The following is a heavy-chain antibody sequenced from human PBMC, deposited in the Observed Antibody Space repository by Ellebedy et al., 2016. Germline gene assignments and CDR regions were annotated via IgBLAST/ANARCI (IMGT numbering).Heavy chain of an antibody. V-gene: IGHV3-33*01. CDR1: GFTFSSYG. CDR2: IWYDGSNK. J-gene: IGHJ4*02. D-gene: IGHD6-13*01. Sequence: GESLKISXAASGFTFSSYGMHWVRQAPGKGLEWVAVIWYDGSNKYYADSVKGRFTISRDNSKNTLYLQMNSLRAEDTAVYYCARAQTKYSSSSPDYWGQGTLVTVSS. CDR3: ARAQTKYSSSSPDY.